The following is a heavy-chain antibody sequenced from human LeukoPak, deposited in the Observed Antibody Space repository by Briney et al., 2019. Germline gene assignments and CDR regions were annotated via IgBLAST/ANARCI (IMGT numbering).Heavy chain of an antibody. D-gene: IGHD1-26*01. Sequence: SVKVSCKASGGTFSTYAISWVRQAPGQGLEWMGRIIPILDIVNYAQNFQGRVTITADKSTSTAYMELSSLRSEDTAVYYCARTQWGGAWSVDYIDYWGQGTLVTVSS. CDR1: GGTFSTYA. CDR2: IIPILDIV. V-gene: IGHV1-69*04. CDR3: ARTQWGGAWSVDYIDY. J-gene: IGHJ4*02.